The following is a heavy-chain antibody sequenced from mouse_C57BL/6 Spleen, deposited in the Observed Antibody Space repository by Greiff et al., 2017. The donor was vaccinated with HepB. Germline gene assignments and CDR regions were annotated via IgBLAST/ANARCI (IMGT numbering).Heavy chain of an antibody. Sequence: VQLQQSGAELVMPGASVKLSCKASGYTFTSYWMHWVKQRPGQGLEWIGEIDPSDSYTNYNQKFKGKSTLTVDKSSSTAYMQLSSLTSEDSAVYYCARSTTAQALYYFDYWGQGTTLTVSS. D-gene: IGHD3-2*02. CDR3: ARSTTAQALYYFDY. V-gene: IGHV1-69*01. CDR1: GYTFTSYW. J-gene: IGHJ2*01. CDR2: IDPSDSYT.